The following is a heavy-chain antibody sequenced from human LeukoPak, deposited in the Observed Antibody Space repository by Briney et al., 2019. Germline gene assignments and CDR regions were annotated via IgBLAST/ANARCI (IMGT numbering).Heavy chain of an antibody. J-gene: IGHJ6*02. D-gene: IGHD5-12*01. CDR2: IYSGGST. Sequence: GGSLRLSCAASGFTVSSNYMSWVRQAPGKGLEWVSVIYSGGSTYYADSVKGRFTVSRDNSENTLYLQMHSLRAEDTAVYYCARDLYVDIVAPSGMDVWGQGTTVTVSS. CDR1: GFTVSSNY. CDR3: ARDLYVDIVAPSGMDV. V-gene: IGHV3-53*01.